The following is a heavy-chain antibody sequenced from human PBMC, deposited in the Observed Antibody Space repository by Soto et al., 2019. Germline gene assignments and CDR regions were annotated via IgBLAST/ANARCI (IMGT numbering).Heavy chain of an antibody. CDR2: IVVGSGNT. CDR3: AADTRVYDFWSGYTEGKWFDP. V-gene: IGHV1-58*01. D-gene: IGHD3-3*01. Sequence: HMQLVPSGPEVKKPGTSVKVSCKASGFTFTSSAVQWVRHARGQRREWIGWIVVGSGNTNYAQKFQERGTITRDMSSSTAYMEMSSLSSEDTAVYHCAADTRVYDFWSGYTEGKWFDPWGQGTLVTVSS. CDR1: GFTFTSSA. J-gene: IGHJ5*02.